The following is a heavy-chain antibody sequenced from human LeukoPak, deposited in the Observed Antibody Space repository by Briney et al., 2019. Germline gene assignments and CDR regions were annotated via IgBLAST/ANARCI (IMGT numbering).Heavy chain of an antibody. Sequence: SETLSLTCTVSGVSISSYYWSWIRQPAGKGLEWIGRIYTSGSTNYNPSLKSRVTISVDKSKNQFSLKLSSVTAADTAVYYCARDGIAAAGTADYYYMDVWGKGTTVTVSS. V-gene: IGHV4-4*07. J-gene: IGHJ6*03. CDR1: GVSISSYY. D-gene: IGHD6-13*01. CDR2: IYTSGST. CDR3: ARDGIAAAGTADYYYMDV.